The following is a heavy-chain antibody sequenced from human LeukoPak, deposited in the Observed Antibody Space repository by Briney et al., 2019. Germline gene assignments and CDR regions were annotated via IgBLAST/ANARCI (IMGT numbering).Heavy chain of an antibody. CDR1: GYTFTSYD. J-gene: IGHJ3*02. D-gene: IGHD3-3*01. Sequence: GASVKVSCKASGYTFTSYDINWVRQATGQGREWMGWMNPNSGNTGYAQKFQGRVTMTRNTSISTAYMELSSLRSEDTAVSYCAKVFGPPSWYDFWSGYKPTDAFDIWGQGTMVTVSS. CDR3: AKVFGPPSWYDFWSGYKPTDAFDI. V-gene: IGHV1-8*01. CDR2: MNPNSGNT.